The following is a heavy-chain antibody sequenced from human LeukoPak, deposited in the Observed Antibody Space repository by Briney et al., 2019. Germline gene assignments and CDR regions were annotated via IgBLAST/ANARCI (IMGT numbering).Heavy chain of an antibody. D-gene: IGHD3-22*01. CDR1: GINFADYA. CDR3: AKDIGDYYYDSSGYSTYAEYFQH. V-gene: IGHV3-43*02. Sequence: GGSLRLSYVVSGINFADYAMHWVRQPPGKGLEWVSLISADGGSTFSADSVKGRFSISRDNSKNSLYLQMNSLRSEDTAMYYCAKDIGDYYYDSSGYSTYAEYFQHWGQGTLVTVSS. CDR2: ISADGGST. J-gene: IGHJ1*01.